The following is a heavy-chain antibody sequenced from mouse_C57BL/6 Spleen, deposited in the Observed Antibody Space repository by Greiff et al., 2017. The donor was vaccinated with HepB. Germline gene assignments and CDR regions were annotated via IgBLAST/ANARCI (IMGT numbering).Heavy chain of an antibody. CDR2: ILPGSGST. V-gene: IGHV1-9*01. J-gene: IGHJ4*01. Sequence: QVQLQQSGAELMKPGASVKLSCKATGYTFTGYWIEWVKQRPGHGLEWIGEILPGSGSTNYNEKFKGKATFTADTSSNTAYMQLSSLTTEDSAIYYCAREKPYYYGSSYAMDYWGQGTSVTVSS. CDR1: GYTFTGYW. D-gene: IGHD1-1*01. CDR3: AREKPYYYGSSYAMDY.